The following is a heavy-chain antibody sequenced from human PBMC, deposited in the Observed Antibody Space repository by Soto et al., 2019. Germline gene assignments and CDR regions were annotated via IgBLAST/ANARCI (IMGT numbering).Heavy chain of an antibody. V-gene: IGHV4-59*04. D-gene: IGHD3-3*01. CDR1: GGSISSYY. CDR2: IYYSGST. CDR3: ARRKTKKTIFGVVSQDYGMDV. J-gene: IGHJ6*02. Sequence: SETLSLTCTVSGGSISSYYWSWIRQPPGKGLEWIGYIYYSGSTYYNPSLKSRVTISVDTSKNQFSLKLSSVTAADTAVYYCARRKTKKTIFGVVSQDYGMDVWGQGTTVTVSS.